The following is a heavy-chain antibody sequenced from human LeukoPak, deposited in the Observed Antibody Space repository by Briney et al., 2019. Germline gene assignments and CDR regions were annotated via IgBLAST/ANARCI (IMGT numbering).Heavy chain of an antibody. CDR1: GYTLTELS. J-gene: IGHJ4*02. V-gene: IGHV1-24*01. CDR3: ATSPYYDILTGYVI. Sequence: ASVRVSCKVSGYTLTELSMHWVRQAPGKGVEGMGGFDPEDGETIYAQKFQGRVTMTEDTSTDTAYMELSSLRSEDTAVYYCATSPYYDILTGYVIWGQGTLSPSPQ. CDR2: FDPEDGET. D-gene: IGHD3-9*01.